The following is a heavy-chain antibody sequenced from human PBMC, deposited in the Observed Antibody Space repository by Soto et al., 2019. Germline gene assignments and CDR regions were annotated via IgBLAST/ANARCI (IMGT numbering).Heavy chain of an antibody. J-gene: IGHJ6*02. D-gene: IGHD5-12*01. Sequence: GGSLRLSCAASGFSFSNYDMHWVRQAPGKGLEWVAVIWYDGTDKYYADSVKGRFTISRDNSKNTLYLQVNSLRVEDTAVYYCARPVATSNYYYTMDVWGQGTKVTVSS. CDR3: ARPVATSNYYYTMDV. V-gene: IGHV3-33*01. CDR2: IWYDGTDK. CDR1: GFSFSNYD.